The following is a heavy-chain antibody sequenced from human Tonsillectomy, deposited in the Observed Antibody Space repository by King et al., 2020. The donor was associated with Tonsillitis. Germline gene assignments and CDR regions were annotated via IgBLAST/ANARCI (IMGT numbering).Heavy chain of an antibody. CDR1: GFTFSSSA. J-gene: IGHJ3*02. D-gene: IGHD6-19*01. V-gene: IGHV3-23*04. CDR2: ISGSGGST. CDR3: AKVVAGKRDAFDI. Sequence: VQLVESGGGLVQPGVSLRLSCAASGFTFSSSAMSWVRQAPGKGLEWVSAISGSGGSTYYADSVKGRFTISRDNSKNTLYLQMNSLRAEDKAVYYCAKVVAGKRDAFDIWGQGTIVTVSS.